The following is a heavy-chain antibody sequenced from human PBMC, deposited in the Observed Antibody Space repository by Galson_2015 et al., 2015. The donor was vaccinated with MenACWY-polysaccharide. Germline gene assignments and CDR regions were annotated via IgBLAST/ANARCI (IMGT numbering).Heavy chain of an antibody. CDR1: GFTFSSYA. J-gene: IGHJ4*02. D-gene: IGHD2-2*01. CDR3: ASGGPDIVVVPAVDFDY. Sequence: LRLSCAGSGFTFSSYAMHWVRQAPGKGLEWVAVISYDGSNKYYADSVKGRFTISRDNSKNTLYLQMNSLRAKDTAVYYCASGGPDIVVVPAVDFDYWGQGTLVTVSS. CDR2: ISYDGSNK. V-gene: IGHV3-30-3*01.